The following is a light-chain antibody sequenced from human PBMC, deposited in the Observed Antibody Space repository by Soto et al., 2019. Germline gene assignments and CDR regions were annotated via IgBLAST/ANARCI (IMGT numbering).Light chain of an antibody. CDR3: LQTFYTPHT. V-gene: IGKV1-39*01. CDR1: QSIGTY. Sequence: DIQMTQSPSSLSASLGDRVTITCRPSQSIGTYLNWYQHRPGKAPELLIYAASNLQSGVPSRFSGSDSGTEFTLTISSLQPEDFATYYCLQTFYTPHTFGQGTKLEIK. J-gene: IGKJ2*01. CDR2: AAS.